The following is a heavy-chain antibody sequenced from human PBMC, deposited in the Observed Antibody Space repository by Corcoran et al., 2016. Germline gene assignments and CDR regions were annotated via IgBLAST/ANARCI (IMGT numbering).Heavy chain of an antibody. CDR3: TNNGNWYGVGDH. V-gene: IGHV4-39*07. J-gene: IGHJ5*02. CDR2: FSYSGSS. CDR1: GGSISSSSYY. Sequence: QLHLQESGPGLVKPSETLSLTCTVSGGSISSSSYYWAWIRQPPGQGLEWIGSFSYSGSSYYNPSLKSRATISVDTSKNQVSLKLTSVTAADTAVYFCTNNGNWYGVGDHWGQGTLVTVSS. D-gene: IGHD1-20*01.